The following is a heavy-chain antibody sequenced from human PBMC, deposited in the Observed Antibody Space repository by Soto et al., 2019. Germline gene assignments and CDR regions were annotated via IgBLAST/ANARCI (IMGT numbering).Heavy chain of an antibody. V-gene: IGHV4-34*01. CDR2: INHSGST. Sequence: SETLSLTCAVYGGSFSGYYWSWIRQPPGKGLEWIGEINHSGSTNYNPSLKSRVTISVDTSKNQFSLKLSSVTAADTAVYYCARAADIVVVPAAFDAFDIWGQGTMVTISS. CDR3: ARAADIVVVPAAFDAFDI. J-gene: IGHJ3*02. CDR1: GGSFSGYY. D-gene: IGHD2-2*01.